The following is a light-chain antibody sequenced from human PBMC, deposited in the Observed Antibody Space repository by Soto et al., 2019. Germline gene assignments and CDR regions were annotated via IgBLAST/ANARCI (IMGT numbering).Light chain of an antibody. CDR2: EVS. CDR3: SSFAGSPVV. CDR1: SSDVGDYNY. V-gene: IGLV2-8*01. J-gene: IGLJ2*01. Sequence: QAALTQPPSASGSLGQSVTIPCTGTSSDVGDYNYVSWYQQHPGKVPKLMIYEVSKRPSGVPDRFSGSKSGNTASLTVSGLQAEDEADYYCSSFAGSPVVFGGGTSSPS.